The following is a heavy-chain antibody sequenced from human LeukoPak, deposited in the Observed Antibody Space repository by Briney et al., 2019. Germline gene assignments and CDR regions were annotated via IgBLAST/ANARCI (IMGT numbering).Heavy chain of an antibody. J-gene: IGHJ4*02. CDR3: ARDRVGATDYFDY. V-gene: IGHV3-30-3*01. CDR1: GFTFSSHA. Sequence: SGGSLRLSCAASGFTFSSHAMHWVRQAPGKGLEWVAVISYDGSNKYYADSVKGRFTISRDNSKNTLYLQMNSLRAEDTAVYYCARDRVGATDYFDYWGQGTLVTVSS. CDR2: ISYDGSNK. D-gene: IGHD1-26*01.